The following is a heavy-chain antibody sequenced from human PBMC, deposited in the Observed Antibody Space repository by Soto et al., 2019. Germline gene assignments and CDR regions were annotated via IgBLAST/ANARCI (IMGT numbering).Heavy chain of an antibody. CDR2: ISPMFGAA. CDR3: AREVQVHTPAFVY. D-gene: IGHD3-10*01. CDR1: GGTFNTYA. J-gene: IGHJ4*02. Sequence: QVQLVQSGAEMKKPGSSVKVSCQSSGGTFNTYAMNWVRQAPGQGPEWMGDISPMFGAANYAPKFQGRVTSTADESTGTSYMQLISLTSEDTAIYFCAREVQVHTPAFVYWGQGTLVTVSS. V-gene: IGHV1-69*19.